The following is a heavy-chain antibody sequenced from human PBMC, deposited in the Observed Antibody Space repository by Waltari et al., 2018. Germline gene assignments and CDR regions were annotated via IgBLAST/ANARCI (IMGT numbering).Heavy chain of an antibody. D-gene: IGHD3-22*01. CDR3: AKFTYYYDSSGY. CDR1: GFTFSSYA. Sequence: EVQLLESGGGLVQPGGSLRLSCAASGFTFSSYAMSWVRQAPGKGLEWGSAIRGSGGSTYYADSVKGRFTISRDNSKNTLYLQMNSLRAEDTAVYYCAKFTYYYDSSGYWGQGTLVTVSS. V-gene: IGHV3-23*01. J-gene: IGHJ4*02. CDR2: IRGSGGST.